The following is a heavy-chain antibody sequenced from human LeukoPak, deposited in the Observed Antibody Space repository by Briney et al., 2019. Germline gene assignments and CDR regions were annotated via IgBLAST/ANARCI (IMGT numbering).Heavy chain of an antibody. CDR1: GFTVSSYS. J-gene: IGHJ4*02. V-gene: IGHV3-21*01. CDR3: ARDKYSGSSGGDY. Sequence: GGSLRLSCAASGFTVSSYSMNWVRQAPGKGLEWVSSISSSSSYIYYADSVKGRFTISRDNAKNSLYLQMNSLRAEDTAVYYCARDKYSGSSGGDYWGQGTLVTVSS. CDR2: ISSSSSYI. D-gene: IGHD1-26*01.